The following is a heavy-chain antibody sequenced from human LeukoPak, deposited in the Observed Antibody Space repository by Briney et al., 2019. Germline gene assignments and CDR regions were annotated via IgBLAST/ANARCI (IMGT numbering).Heavy chain of an antibody. CDR1: GFTFSRYW. CDR3: ARDGDIVVVPAAIGYYGMDV. J-gene: IGHJ6*02. D-gene: IGHD2-2*01. Sequence: GGSLRLSCAASGFTFSRYWMSWVRQAPGKGLEWVANLKQDGSEKYYVDSVKGRFTISRDNAKNSLYLQMNSLRAEDTAVYYCARDGDIVVVPAAIGYYGMDVWGQGTTVTVSS. V-gene: IGHV3-7*01. CDR2: LKQDGSEK.